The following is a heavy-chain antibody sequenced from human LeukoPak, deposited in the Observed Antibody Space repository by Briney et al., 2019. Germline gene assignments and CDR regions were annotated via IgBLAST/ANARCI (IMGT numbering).Heavy chain of an antibody. J-gene: IGHJ4*02. CDR3: ARLSSSSFRGDY. CDR1: GGSISSSSYY. CDR2: IYYSGST. V-gene: IGHV4-39*01. D-gene: IGHD6-6*01. Sequence: SETLSLTCTVSGGSISSSSYYWGWIRQPPGTGLEWIGSIYYSGSTYYNPSLKSRVTISVDTSKNQFSLKLSSVTAADTAVYYCARLSSSSFRGDYWGQGTLVTVSS.